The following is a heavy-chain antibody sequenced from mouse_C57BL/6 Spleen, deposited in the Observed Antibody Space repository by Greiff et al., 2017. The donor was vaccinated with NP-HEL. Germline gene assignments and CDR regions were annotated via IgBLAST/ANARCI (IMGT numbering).Heavy chain of an antibody. CDR2: IHPNSGST. D-gene: IGHD2-4*01. V-gene: IGHV1-64*01. Sequence: QVQLQQPGAELVKPGASVKLSCKASGYTFTSYWMHWVKQRPGQGLEWIGMIHPNSGSTNYNEKFKSKATLTVAKSSSTAYMQLSSLTSDDSAVYYCASEDYDYLYAMDYWGQGTSVTVSS. CDR1: GYTFTSYW. J-gene: IGHJ4*01. CDR3: ASEDYDYLYAMDY.